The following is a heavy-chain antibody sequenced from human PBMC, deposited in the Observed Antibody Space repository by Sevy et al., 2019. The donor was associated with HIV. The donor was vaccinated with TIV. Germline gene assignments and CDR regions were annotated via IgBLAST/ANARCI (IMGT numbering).Heavy chain of an antibody. J-gene: IGHJ6*02. Sequence: SETLSLTCAVSGASITSSAWWTWVRQPPGKGLEWIGKRYHSGSTTYNPSLKSRVTILVDDSKNPFSLPMKSVTAADTAVYYCARGAIAGAGYSYGMDVWGQGTTVTVSS. D-gene: IGHD6-19*01. CDR1: GASITSSAW. V-gene: IGHV4-4*02. CDR2: RYHSGST. CDR3: ARGAIAGAGYSYGMDV.